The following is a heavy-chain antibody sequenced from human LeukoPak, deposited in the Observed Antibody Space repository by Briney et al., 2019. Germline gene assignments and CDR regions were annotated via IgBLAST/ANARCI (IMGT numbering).Heavy chain of an antibody. Sequence: GGCLRLSCAASGFTSDDYVMHWVRQVPGKGLGWVSSISWEIGKRDYADSVKSRFTISRDNPKNLLHLQMNSLRTEDTAIYYCAKGRIKMAQLSLAADAFHIWGRGIMVTVSS. CDR3: AKGRIKMAQLSLAADAFHI. CDR1: GFTSDDYV. CDR2: ISWEIGKR. D-gene: IGHD5-24*01. V-gene: IGHV3-9*02. J-gene: IGHJ3*02.